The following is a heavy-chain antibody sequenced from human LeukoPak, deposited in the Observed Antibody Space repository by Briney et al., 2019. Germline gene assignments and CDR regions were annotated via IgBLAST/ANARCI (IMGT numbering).Heavy chain of an antibody. CDR1: GYTFTSYG. D-gene: IGHD2-15*01. V-gene: IGHV1-18*01. J-gene: IGHJ5*02. Sequence: ASVKVSCKASGYTFTSYGISWVRQAPGQGLEWMGWISAYNGNTNYAQKLQGRVTMTTDTSTSTAYMELSSLRSEDTAVYYCAAGQSCSGGSCYRPFDPWGQGTLVTVSS. CDR3: AAGQSCSGGSCYRPFDP. CDR2: ISAYNGNT.